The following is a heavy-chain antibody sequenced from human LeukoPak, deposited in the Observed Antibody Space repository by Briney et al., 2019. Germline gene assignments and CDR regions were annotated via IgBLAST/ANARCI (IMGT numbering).Heavy chain of an antibody. D-gene: IGHD3-3*01. V-gene: IGHV4-4*07. Sequence: SETLSLTCTVFGGSVSSYYWSWIRQPAGKGLEWIGRIYTSGSTNYNPSLKSRVTMSVDTSKNQFSLKLSSVTAADTAVYYCARVSRFWSGDSFDPWGQGTLVTVSS. J-gene: IGHJ5*02. CDR1: GGSVSSYY. CDR2: IYTSGST. CDR3: ARVSRFWSGDSFDP.